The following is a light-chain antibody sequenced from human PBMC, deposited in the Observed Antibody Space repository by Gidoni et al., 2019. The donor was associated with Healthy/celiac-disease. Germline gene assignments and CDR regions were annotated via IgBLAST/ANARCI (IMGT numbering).Light chain of an antibody. Sequence: EIVMTQSPSNLSVSPGERATLSCRASQSVSSNLACYQQKPAQAPRLLIYGASTRATGIPARFSGSGSGTEFTLTISSLQSEDFAVYYCQQYNNWSLTFXGXTKVEIK. V-gene: IGKV3-15*01. CDR1: QSVSSN. CDR2: GAS. J-gene: IGKJ4*02. CDR3: QQYNNWSLT.